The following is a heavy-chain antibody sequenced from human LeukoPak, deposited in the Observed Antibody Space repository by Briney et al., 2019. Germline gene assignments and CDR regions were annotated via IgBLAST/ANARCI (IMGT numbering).Heavy chain of an antibody. D-gene: IGHD6-19*01. CDR3: ATDGSSAWYEDY. V-gene: IGHV1-24*01. Sequence: ASLKVSCKVSGDTLPELSIHWVRQAPGEGLEWMGVFDALDDKTIHAQKFQGRVIMSVDSSTNTAHMELSSLRSEDTAVYYCATDGSSAWYEDYWGQGTLVIVSS. CDR1: GDTLPELS. J-gene: IGHJ4*02. CDR2: FDALDDKT.